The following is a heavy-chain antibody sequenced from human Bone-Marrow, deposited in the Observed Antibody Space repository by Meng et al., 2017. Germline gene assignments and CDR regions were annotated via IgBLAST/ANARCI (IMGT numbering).Heavy chain of an antibody. J-gene: IGHJ3*02. Sequence: GSLRLSCTVSGGSISIYYWSWIRPPAGKVREWIGRIYTSGSTNYNPSLKSRVTMSVDTSKNQFSLKLSSVTAADTAVYYCASEVPDIIVDGDAFDIWGQGTMVTVSS. CDR1: GGSISIYY. D-gene: IGHD2-15*01. CDR3: ASEVPDIIVDGDAFDI. V-gene: IGHV4-4*07. CDR2: IYTSGST.